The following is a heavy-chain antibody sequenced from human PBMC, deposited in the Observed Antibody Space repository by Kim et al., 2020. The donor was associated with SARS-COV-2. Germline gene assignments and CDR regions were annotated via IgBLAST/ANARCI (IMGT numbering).Heavy chain of an antibody. CDR3: AKTRLRRMPYWFDP. V-gene: IGHV3-30*02. D-gene: IGHD4-17*01. Sequence: ADSVKGRFTISRDNSKNTLYLQMNSLRAEDTAVYYCAKTRLRRMPYWFDPWGQGTLVTVSS. J-gene: IGHJ5*02.